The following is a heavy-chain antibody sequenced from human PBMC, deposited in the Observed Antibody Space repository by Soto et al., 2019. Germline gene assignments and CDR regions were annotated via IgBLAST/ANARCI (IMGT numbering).Heavy chain of an antibody. CDR2: ISPSTSHI. Sequence: PVGSLRLSCAVSGFTFSSCTMNWVRQAPGKGLEWVSSISPSTSHIYYTDSVKGRFTISRDSAKNSLFLQMNSLRAEDTAVYYCSGCSGGACHRNYGMDVWGQGTTVNVSS. V-gene: IGHV3-21*01. CDR3: SGCSGGACHRNYGMDV. D-gene: IGHD2-15*01. J-gene: IGHJ6*02. CDR1: GFTFSSCT.